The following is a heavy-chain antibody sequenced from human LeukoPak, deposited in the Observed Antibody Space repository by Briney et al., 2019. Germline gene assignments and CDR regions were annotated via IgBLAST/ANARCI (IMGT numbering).Heavy chain of an antibody. V-gene: IGHV1-46*01. D-gene: IGHD2-15*01. CDR1: GYTFTSYY. CDR3: ARDPLDCSGGSCYLYMDV. Sequence: ASVKVSCKASGYTFTSYYMHWVRQAPGQGLEWMGIINPSGGTTSSAQKFQGRVTMTRDMSTSTVYMELSSLRSEDTAVYYCARDPLDCSGGSCYLYMDVWGKGTTVTVSS. CDR2: INPSGGTT. J-gene: IGHJ6*03.